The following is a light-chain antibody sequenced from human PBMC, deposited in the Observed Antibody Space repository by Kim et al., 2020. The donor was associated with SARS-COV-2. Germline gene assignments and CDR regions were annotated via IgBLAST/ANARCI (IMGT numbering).Light chain of an antibody. CDR3: QQYQIEFT. J-gene: IGKJ2*01. CDR2: GAS. CDR1: SISSN. V-gene: IGKV3-15*01. Sequence: SISSNLAWYQQKPGQAPRLLIYGASTRDTGIPARFSGSGSGKEFTLTISSLQSEDFAVYYCQQYQIEFTFGQGTKLEIK.